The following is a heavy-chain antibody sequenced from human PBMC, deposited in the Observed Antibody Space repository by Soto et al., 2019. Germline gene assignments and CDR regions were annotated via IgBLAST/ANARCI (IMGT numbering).Heavy chain of an antibody. D-gene: IGHD3-22*01. CDR1: GFTFSSYS. J-gene: IGHJ4*02. V-gene: IGHV3-21*06. CDR3: ARDYYCDSSGYYSPFDY. Sequence: GGSLRLSCAASGFTFSSYSMNWVRQAPGKGLEWVSSISSSSSYIYYADSVKGRFTISRDNAKNSLYLQMNSLRAEDTAVYYCARDYYCDSSGYYSPFDYWGQGTLVTVSS. CDR2: ISSSSSYI.